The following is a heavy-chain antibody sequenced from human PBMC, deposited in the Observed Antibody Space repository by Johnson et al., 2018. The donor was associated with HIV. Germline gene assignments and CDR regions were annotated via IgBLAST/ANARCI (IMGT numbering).Heavy chain of an antibody. J-gene: IGHJ3*02. CDR2: ISGSGGST. D-gene: IGHD1-26*01. CDR3: AAIFIMGADLGDDAFDI. Sequence: VQLVESGGGVVRPGGSLRLSCAASGFTVSSNYMSWVRQAPGKGLEWVSAISGSGGSTYYADSVKGRFTISRDNSKNTLYLQMNSLRAEDTAVYYCAAIFIMGADLGDDAFDIWGQGTMVTVSP. V-gene: IGHV3-23*04. CDR1: GFTVSSNY.